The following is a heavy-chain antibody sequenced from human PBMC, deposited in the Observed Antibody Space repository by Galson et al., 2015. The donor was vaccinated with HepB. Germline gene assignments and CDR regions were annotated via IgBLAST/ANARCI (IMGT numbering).Heavy chain of an antibody. D-gene: IGHD3-16*01. CDR3: ARLGDQFDL. Sequence: LRLSCAASGSTFSRLWLSWVRQAPGKGLEWVANIKDDGSETHYLDSVVGRFIISRDNARGSLYLQMNSLTSEDTARYYCARLGDQFDLWGQGTQFTVSS. J-gene: IGHJ4*02. V-gene: IGHV3-7*03. CDR2: IKDDGSET. CDR1: GSTFSRLW.